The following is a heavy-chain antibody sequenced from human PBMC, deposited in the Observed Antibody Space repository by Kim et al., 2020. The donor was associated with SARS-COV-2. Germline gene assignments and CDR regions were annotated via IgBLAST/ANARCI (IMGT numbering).Heavy chain of an antibody. D-gene: IGHD3-9*01. J-gene: IGHJ5*02. V-gene: IGHV4-31*03. CDR1: GGSISSGGYY. CDR3: ARDRGYDILTGYYGGLNWFDP. CDR2: IYYSGST. Sequence: SETLSLTCTVSGGSISSGGYYWSWIRQHPGKGLEWIGYIYYSGSTYYNPSLKSRVTISVDTSKNQFSLKLSSVTAADTAVYYCARDRGYDILTGYYGGLNWFDPWGQGTLVTVSS.